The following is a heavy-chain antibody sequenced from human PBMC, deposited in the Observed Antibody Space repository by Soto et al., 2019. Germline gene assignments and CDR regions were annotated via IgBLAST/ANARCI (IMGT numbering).Heavy chain of an antibody. J-gene: IGHJ4*02. D-gene: IGHD2-2*01. V-gene: IGHV4-59*01. CDR1: GGSISSYY. CDR3: ARDTEVVVPAAMTFFDY. CDR2: IYYSGST. Sequence: SETLSLTCTVSGGSISSYYWSWIRQPPGKGLEWIGYIYYSGSTNYNPSLKSRVTISVDTSKNQFSLKLSSVTAADTAVYYCARDTEVVVPAAMTFFDYWGQGTLVTVSS.